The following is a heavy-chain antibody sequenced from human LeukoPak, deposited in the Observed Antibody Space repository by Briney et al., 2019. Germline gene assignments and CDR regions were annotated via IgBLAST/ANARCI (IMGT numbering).Heavy chain of an antibody. CDR1: GGTFSSYA. J-gene: IGHJ2*01. V-gene: IGHV1-69*05. Sequence: SVKVSCKASGGTFSSYAISWVRQAPGQGLEWMGGIIPIFGTANYAQKFQGRVTITTDESTSTAYMELNSLRSEDTAVYYCASGETTVTTSTDWYFDLWGRGTLVTVSS. D-gene: IGHD4-17*01. CDR2: IIPIFGTA. CDR3: ASGETTVTTSTDWYFDL.